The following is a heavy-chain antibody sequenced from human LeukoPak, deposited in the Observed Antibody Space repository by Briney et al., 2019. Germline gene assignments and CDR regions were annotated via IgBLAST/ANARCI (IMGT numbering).Heavy chain of an antibody. CDR3: ARLRDDYNFGWFDP. D-gene: IGHD5-24*01. CDR2: IYYSGST. Sequence: SETLSLTCSVSGGSISNNYWSWIRQPPGKGLEWIGYIYYSGSTNYNPSLKSRVTISVGTSKNQFSLKLSSVTSADTALYYCARLRDDYNFGWFDPWGQGTLVTVSS. CDR1: GGSISNNY. V-gene: IGHV4-59*01. J-gene: IGHJ5*02.